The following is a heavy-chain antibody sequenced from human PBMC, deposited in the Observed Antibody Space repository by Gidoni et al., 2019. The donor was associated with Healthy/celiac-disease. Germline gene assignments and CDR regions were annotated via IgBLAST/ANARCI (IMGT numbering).Heavy chain of an antibody. CDR2: ISGSGGST. D-gene: IGHD6-19*01. CDR1: GVTFRSYA. CDR3: AKDGGAVAYNNFDY. V-gene: IGHV3-23*01. J-gene: IGHJ4*02. Sequence: EVQLFESGGGLVKPGGSLRISCAASGVTFRSYAMSWVRHEQGKGLEWVSAISGSGGSTYYADSVKGRFTISIDNSKNTLYLQMNSLRAEDTAVYYCAKDGGAVAYNNFDYWGQGTLVTVSS.